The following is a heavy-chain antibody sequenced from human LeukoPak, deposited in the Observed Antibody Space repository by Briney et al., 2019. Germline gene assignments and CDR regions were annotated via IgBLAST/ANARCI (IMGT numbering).Heavy chain of an antibody. CDR2: INHSGST. D-gene: IGHD3-22*01. J-gene: IGHJ6*03. Sequence: SETLSLTCAVYGGSFSGYYWSWIRQPPGKGLEWIGEINHSGSTNYNPSLKSRVTISVDTSKNQFSLKLSSVTAADTAVYYCARDLIHYYDSSGYYYNYYYYYYMDVWGKGTTVTVSS. V-gene: IGHV4-34*01. CDR1: GGSFSGYY. CDR3: ARDLIHYYDSSGYYYNYYYYYYMDV.